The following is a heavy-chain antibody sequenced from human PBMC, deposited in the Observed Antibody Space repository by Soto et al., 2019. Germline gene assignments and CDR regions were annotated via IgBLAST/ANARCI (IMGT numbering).Heavy chain of an antibody. CDR2: IIPIFGTP. Sequence: QVQLVQSGAEVKRPGSPVKVSCKASGGTFSSYAISWVRQAPGQGLEWMGGIIPIFGTPNYAQKFQGRVTITADESTSTAYMELSSLRSEDTAVYYCARHVPAAGYYYGMDVWGQGTTVTVSS. J-gene: IGHJ6*02. CDR3: ARHVPAAGYYYGMDV. CDR1: GGTFSSYA. V-gene: IGHV1-69*12. D-gene: IGHD2-2*01.